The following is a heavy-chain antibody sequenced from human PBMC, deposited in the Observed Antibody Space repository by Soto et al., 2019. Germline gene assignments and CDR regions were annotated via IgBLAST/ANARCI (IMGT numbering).Heavy chain of an antibody. CDR3: ARETDGYLDY. V-gene: IGHV3-30-3*01. Sequence: QVQLVESGGGVVQPGRSLRLSCAASGFAFSTQAMHWVRQAPGKGLDWVAVVSYDGNSQYYVDSVKGRFTISRDNSKSTLYLQMNSLRAEDTAVYYCARETDGYLDYWGQGSLVTVSS. J-gene: IGHJ4*02. D-gene: IGHD3-16*02. CDR1: GFAFSTQA. CDR2: VSYDGNSQ.